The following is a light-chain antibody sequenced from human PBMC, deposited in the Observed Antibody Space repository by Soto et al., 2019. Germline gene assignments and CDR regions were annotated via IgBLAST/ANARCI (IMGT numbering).Light chain of an antibody. CDR3: HQYAVSPLT. CDR1: QSVGRNY. Sequence: EIVLTQSPGTLSLSAGESATLSCRASQSVGRNYLAWFQHKPDQAPRLLIYDASNRATGVPDRFSGSGSGTDFTLSVTRLAPEDFAVYYCHQYAVSPLTFGGGTTVEIK. V-gene: IGKV3-20*01. CDR2: DAS. J-gene: IGKJ4*01.